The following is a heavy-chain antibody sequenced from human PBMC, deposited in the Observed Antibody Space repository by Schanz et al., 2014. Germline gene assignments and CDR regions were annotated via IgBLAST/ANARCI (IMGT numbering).Heavy chain of an antibody. Sequence: QVQLVESGGGVVQPGKSLRLSCAASGFAFSDYGMHWVRQAPGKGLEWVAFISYDGNEKHYPDSVKGRFTISRDNSRNTLFLQMNSLRVEDTAVYYCARSYSSGWYPYYYGMDVWGQGTTVTVSS. J-gene: IGHJ6*02. CDR2: ISYDGNEK. CDR3: ARSYSSGWYPYYYGMDV. D-gene: IGHD6-19*01. CDR1: GFAFSDYG. V-gene: IGHV3-30*03.